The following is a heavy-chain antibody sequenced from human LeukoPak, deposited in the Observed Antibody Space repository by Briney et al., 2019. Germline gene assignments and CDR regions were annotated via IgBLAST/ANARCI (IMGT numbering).Heavy chain of an antibody. CDR1: GGSISSSSYY. CDR3: ARVSDFWSGPGWFDP. Sequence: SETRSLTCTVSGGSISSSSYYWGWIRQPPGKGLEWIGSIYYSGSTYYNPSLKSRVTISVDTSKNQFSLKLSSVTAADTAVYYCARVSDFWSGPGWFDPWGQGTLVTVSS. CDR2: IYYSGST. V-gene: IGHV4-39*07. D-gene: IGHD3-3*01. J-gene: IGHJ5*02.